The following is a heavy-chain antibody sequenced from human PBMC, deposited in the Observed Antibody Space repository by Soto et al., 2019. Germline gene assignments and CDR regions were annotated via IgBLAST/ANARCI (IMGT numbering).Heavy chain of an antibody. CDR2: ISSSSSYI. CDR1: GFTFSSYS. CDR3: ARDALAGYSGSYRSDY. J-gene: IGHJ4*02. Sequence: GGSLRLSCAASGFTFSSYSMNWVRQAPGKGLEWVSSISSSSSYIYYADSVKGRFTISRDNAKNSLYLQMNSLRAEDTAVYYCARDALAGYSGSYRSDYWGQGTLVTVSS. D-gene: IGHD1-26*01. V-gene: IGHV3-21*01.